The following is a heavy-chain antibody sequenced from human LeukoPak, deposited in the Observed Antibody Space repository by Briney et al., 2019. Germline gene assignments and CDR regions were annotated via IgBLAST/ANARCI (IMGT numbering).Heavy chain of an antibody. D-gene: IGHD6-13*01. CDR2: IYYSGST. V-gene: IGHV4-59*01. CDR3: ARDEASAAGPGFDY. CDR1: GGSISSYY. J-gene: IGHJ4*02. Sequence: SETLCLTCTVSGGSISSYYWSWIRQPPGKGLEWIGYIYYSGSTNYNTSLKSRVTISVDTSKNQFSLKLSSVTAADTAMYYCARDEASAAGPGFDYWGQGTLVTVSS.